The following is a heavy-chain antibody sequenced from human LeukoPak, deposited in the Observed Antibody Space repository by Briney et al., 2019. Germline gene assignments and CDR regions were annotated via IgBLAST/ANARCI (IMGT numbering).Heavy chain of an antibody. CDR3: ASTRGGSGSYSVDY. J-gene: IGHJ4*02. V-gene: IGHV4-4*07. Sequence: SETLSLTCTVSGGSISSYYWSWIRQPAGKGLEWIGRIYTSGSTNYNPSLKSRVTISVDTSKNQFSLKLSSVTAADTAVYYCASTRGGSGSYSVDYWGQGTLVTVSS. CDR1: GGSISSYY. D-gene: IGHD3-10*01. CDR2: IYTSGST.